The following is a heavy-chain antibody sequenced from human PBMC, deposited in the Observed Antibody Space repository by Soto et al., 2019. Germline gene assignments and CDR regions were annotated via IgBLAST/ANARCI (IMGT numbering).Heavy chain of an antibody. CDR1: GFTVSSNY. CDR3: ARLYSNSFDY. CDR2: IYSGGDT. D-gene: IGHD6-13*01. Sequence: GGSLRLSCAASGFTVSSNYMSWVRQAPGKGLEWVSVIYSGGDTYYADSVKGRFTISRDNSKNTLYLQMNTLRAEDTAVYYCARLYSNSFDYWGQGTLVTVSS. V-gene: IGHV3-53*01. J-gene: IGHJ4*02.